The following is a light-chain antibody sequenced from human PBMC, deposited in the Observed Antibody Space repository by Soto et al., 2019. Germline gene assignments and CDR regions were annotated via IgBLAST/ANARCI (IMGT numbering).Light chain of an antibody. Sequence: EIVMTQSPDTLSVSPGEGATLSCRVSQSIRSNLAWYQQRPGQAPRLLMYGASTRADGIPARFTGSGSGTEFTLTISSLQSEDSAVYYCHQYNDWPPAFGQGTKVDIK. CDR2: GAS. CDR3: HQYNDWPPA. V-gene: IGKV3-15*01. J-gene: IGKJ1*01. CDR1: QSIRSN.